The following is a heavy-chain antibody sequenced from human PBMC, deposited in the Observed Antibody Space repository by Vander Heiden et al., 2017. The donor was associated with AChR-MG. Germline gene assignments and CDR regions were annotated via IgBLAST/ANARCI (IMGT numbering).Heavy chain of an antibody. CDR3: ARDGAYGSGSSREGIHFDY. V-gene: IGHV3-30-3*01. J-gene: IGHJ4*02. D-gene: IGHD3-10*01. CDR2: ISYDGSNK. CDR1: GFTFSSYG. Sequence: QVQLVEPGGAVVQPGRSLGLSCAASGFTFSSYGLHWVRQAPGKGREWVAVISYDGSNKYYADSVKGRFTISRDNSKNTLYLQMNSLRAEDTAVYYCARDGAYGSGSSREGIHFDYWGQGTLVTVSS.